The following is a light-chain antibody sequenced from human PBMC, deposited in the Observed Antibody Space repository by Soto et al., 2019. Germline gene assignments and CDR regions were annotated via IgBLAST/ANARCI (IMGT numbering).Light chain of an antibody. V-gene: IGKV3-20*01. CDR2: GAS. Sequence: EIVLTQSPGTLSLSPGERATLSCRASQSVSSSYLAWYRQRPGQAPRLLIYGASIRATGIPDRFSGSGSGTDFTLTISSLQPDDFATYYCQQYNSYSRSSLTFGQGTKVEI. CDR3: QQYNSYSRSSLT. J-gene: IGKJ1*01. CDR1: QSVSSSY.